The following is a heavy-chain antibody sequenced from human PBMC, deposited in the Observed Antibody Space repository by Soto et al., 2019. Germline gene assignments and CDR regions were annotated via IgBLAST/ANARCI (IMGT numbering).Heavy chain of an antibody. CDR2: FDPEDGET. Sequence: ASVKVSCKVSGYTLTELSMHWVRQAPGKGLEWMGGFDPEDGETIYAQKFQGRVTMTEDTSTDTAYMELSSLRSEDTAVYYCATVRREQLAVSFVWFDPWGQGTLVTVSS. V-gene: IGHV1-24*01. D-gene: IGHD6-6*01. CDR1: GYTLTELS. J-gene: IGHJ5*02. CDR3: ATVRREQLAVSFVWFDP.